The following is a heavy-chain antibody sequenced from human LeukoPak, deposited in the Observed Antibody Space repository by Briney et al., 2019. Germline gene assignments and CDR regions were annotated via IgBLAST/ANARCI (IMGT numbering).Heavy chain of an antibody. V-gene: IGHV3-7*01. J-gene: IGHJ4*02. CDR2: IKLDGSEK. CDR1: GFTFSESW. Sequence: GGSLRLSCVVSGFTFSESWMSWVRQAPGKGLEWVANIKLDGSEKYYVDSVKGRFTIFRDSAKNSLYLQVNSLRVEDTAVYYCARAGGSSWYQDYWGQGTLVTVSS. CDR3: ARAGGSSWYQDY. D-gene: IGHD6-13*01.